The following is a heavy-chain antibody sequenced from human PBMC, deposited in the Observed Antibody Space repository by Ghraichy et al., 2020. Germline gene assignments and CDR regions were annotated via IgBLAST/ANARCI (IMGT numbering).Heavy chain of an antibody. Sequence: SETLSLTCTVSGGSISSSSYYWGWIRQPPGKGLEWIGSIYYSGSTYYNPSLKSRVTISVDTSKNQFSLKLSSVTAADTAVYYCARHLLERGSGYWGPLNYYYYYGMDVWGQGTTVTVSS. D-gene: IGHD3-3*01. J-gene: IGHJ6*02. V-gene: IGHV4-39*01. CDR1: GGSISSSSYY. CDR3: ARHLLERGSGYWGPLNYYYYYGMDV. CDR2: IYYSGST.